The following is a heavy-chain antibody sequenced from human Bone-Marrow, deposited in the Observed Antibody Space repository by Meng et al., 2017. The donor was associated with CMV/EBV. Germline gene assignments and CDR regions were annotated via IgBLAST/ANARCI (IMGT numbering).Heavy chain of an antibody. V-gene: IGHV3-30*04. CDR1: GFTFGSFA. CDR2: ISYDVTNK. D-gene: IGHD3-3*01. Sequence: GGSLRLSCAASGFTFGSFAMHWVRQAPGKGLEWVAVISYDVTNKYFANSVKGRFTISRDNSNSTLYLQMNSLSAEDTAVYYCARVNGAEYYDFWSGYFDDYGMDVWGQGTTVTVSS. CDR3: ARVNGAEYYDFWSGYFDDYGMDV. J-gene: IGHJ6*02.